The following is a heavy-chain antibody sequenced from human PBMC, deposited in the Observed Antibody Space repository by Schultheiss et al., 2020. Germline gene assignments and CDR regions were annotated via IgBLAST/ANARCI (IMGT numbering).Heavy chain of an antibody. Sequence: SETLSLTCAVYGGSFSGYYWSWIRQPPGKGLEWIGYIYHSGSTNYNPSLKSRVTISVDTSKNQFSLKLSSVTAADTAVYYCARGYYYGSGSYYNVQYYYYGMDVWGQGTTVTVSS. CDR2: IYHSGST. CDR3: ARGYYYGSGSYYNVQYYYYGMDV. D-gene: IGHD3-10*01. CDR1: GGSFSGYY. J-gene: IGHJ6*02. V-gene: IGHV4-34*01.